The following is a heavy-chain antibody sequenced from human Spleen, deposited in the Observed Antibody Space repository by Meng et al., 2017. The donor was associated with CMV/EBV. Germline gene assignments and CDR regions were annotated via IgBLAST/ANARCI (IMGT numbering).Heavy chain of an antibody. J-gene: IGHJ5*01. CDR1: GFSLSTSGVG. CDR2: IYWNDDK. V-gene: IGHV2-5*01. CDR3: THSPSRSSWSDF. D-gene: IGHD6-13*01. Sequence: FYGFSLSTSGVGVGWIRQPPGKALVWLALIYWNDDKRYSPSLKSRLTITKDTSKNQVVLTMTNMDPVDTGTYYCTHSPSRSSWSDFWGQGTLVTVSS.